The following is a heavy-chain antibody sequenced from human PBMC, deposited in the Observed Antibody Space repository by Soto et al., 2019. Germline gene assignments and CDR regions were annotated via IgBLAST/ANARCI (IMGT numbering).Heavy chain of an antibody. V-gene: IGHV4-31*03. CDR1: GGSISNDKYY. CDR2: TSYSGST. Sequence: QVQLQESGPGLVKPSQTLSLTCTVSGGSISNDKYYWTWIRQHPGKGLEWIGYTSYSGSTFYSAPLKSRVTIAVDTSKNHFSLNLSSVTAADTAIYYCARDSGRTVTTFNWLDPWGQGILVTVSS. CDR3: ARDSGRTVTTFNWLDP. J-gene: IGHJ5*02. D-gene: IGHD4-17*01.